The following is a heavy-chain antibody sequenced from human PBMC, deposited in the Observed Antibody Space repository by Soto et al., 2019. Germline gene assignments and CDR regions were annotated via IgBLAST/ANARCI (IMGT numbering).Heavy chain of an antibody. D-gene: IGHD3-10*01. CDR1: GYTFTSYY. Sequence: ASVKVSCKASGYTFTSYYMHWVRQAPGQGLEWMGIINPSGGSTSYAQKFQGRVTMTRVTSTGTVYMELSSLRSEDTAVYYCARGSESGLWFGEFSGGIGGLFDPWGQGTLVTVSS. CDR2: INPSGGST. J-gene: IGHJ5*02. V-gene: IGHV1-46*03. CDR3: ARGSESGLWFGEFSGGIGGLFDP.